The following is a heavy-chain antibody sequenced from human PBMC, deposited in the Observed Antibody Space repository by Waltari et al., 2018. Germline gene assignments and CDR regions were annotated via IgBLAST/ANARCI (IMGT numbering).Heavy chain of an antibody. V-gene: IGHV1-69*10. Sequence: QVQLVQSGAEIKRPGSSVKVSCEISGGTFRNYGINWVRPAPGQGLEWMGGIIPILDVADYAQKFQGRVTMTADKSTNTAYMELSSLRSEDTAVYYCAKDPGRGPILRDYYYYNMDVWGKGTMVTVSS. D-gene: IGHD3-3*01. CDR3: AKDPGRGPILRDYYYYNMDV. CDR2: IIPILDVA. J-gene: IGHJ6*03. CDR1: GGTFRNYG.